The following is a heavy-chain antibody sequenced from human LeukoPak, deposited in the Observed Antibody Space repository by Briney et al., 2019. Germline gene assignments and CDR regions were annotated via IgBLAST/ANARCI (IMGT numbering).Heavy chain of an antibody. J-gene: IGHJ6*03. V-gene: IGHV1-2*02. CDR1: GYTFTGYY. D-gene: IGHD3-10*01. Sequence: ASVKVSCKASGYTFTGYYMHWVRQAPGQGLEWMGWINPNSGGTNYAQKFQGRVTMIRDTSISTAYMELSRLRSDDTAVYYCARAMVRGVITYYYYYMDVWGKGTTVTVSS. CDR2: INPNSGGT. CDR3: ARAMVRGVITYYYYYMDV.